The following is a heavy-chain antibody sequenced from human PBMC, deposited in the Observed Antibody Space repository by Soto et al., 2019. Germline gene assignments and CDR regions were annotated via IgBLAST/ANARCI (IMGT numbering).Heavy chain of an antibody. CDR1: GDSVSSYY. J-gene: IGHJ4*02. CDR3: ARGVETAFTTGSVY. CDR2: IYNSGSS. Sequence: LSLTCSVSGDSVSSYYWTWIRQSPGKGLEWIGYIYNSGSSNYNPSLKSRVTISADTSKNQFSLRLSSVAAADTAVYYCARGVETAFTTGSVYWGQGILVTLSS. D-gene: IGHD3-3*01. V-gene: IGHV4-59*02.